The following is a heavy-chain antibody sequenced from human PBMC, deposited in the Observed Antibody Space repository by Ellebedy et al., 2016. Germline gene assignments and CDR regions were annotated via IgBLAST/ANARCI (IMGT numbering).Heavy chain of an antibody. D-gene: IGHD2-2*03. Sequence: GGSLRLSXTGSGYSFTSYWIGWVRQMPRKGLEWMGIIYPGDSDTRYSPSFQGQVTISADKSISTAYLQWSSLKASDTAMYYCARAGYCSSTSCRDYYYYYYMDVWGKGTTVTVSS. V-gene: IGHV5-51*01. CDR2: IYPGDSDT. CDR1: GYSFTSYW. CDR3: ARAGYCSSTSCRDYYYYYYMDV. J-gene: IGHJ6*03.